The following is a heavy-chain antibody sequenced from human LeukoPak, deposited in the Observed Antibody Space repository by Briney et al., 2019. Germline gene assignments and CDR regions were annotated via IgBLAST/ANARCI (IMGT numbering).Heavy chain of an antibody. J-gene: IGHJ5*02. D-gene: IGHD5-24*01. CDR2: IIPIFGVA. V-gene: IGHV1-69*04. CDR1: GGTFGSYA. CDR3: AKVEMATTGGGFDP. Sequence: ASVKVSCKASGGTFGSYAISWVRQAPGQGLEWMGRIIPIFGVANYAQKFQGRVTITADKSTSTAYMELSSLRSEDTAVYYCAKVEMATTGGGFDPWGQGTLVTVSS.